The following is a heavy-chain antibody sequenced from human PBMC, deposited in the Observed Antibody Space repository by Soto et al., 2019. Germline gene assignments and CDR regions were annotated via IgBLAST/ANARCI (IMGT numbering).Heavy chain of an antibody. CDR2: ISGPGGRT. Sequence: HLLESGGGLVQPGGSLRLSCAASEFTFNNYAMTWVRQTPGKGLEWGAGISGPGGRTYYADSVKGRFTISRDNSKNTLFLQMNGLRGEDTAVYYCAKVESYDFWGGYDYYDYSHYGMDVWGQATTVTVSS. D-gene: IGHD3-3*01. J-gene: IGHJ6*02. CDR1: EFTFNNYA. V-gene: IGHV3-23*01. CDR3: AKVESYDFWGGYDYYDYSHYGMDV.